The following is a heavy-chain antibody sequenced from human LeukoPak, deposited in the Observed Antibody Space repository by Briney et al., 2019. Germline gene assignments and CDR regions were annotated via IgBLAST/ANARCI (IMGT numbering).Heavy chain of an antibody. Sequence: GGSLRLSCAASGFTFNTYGMSWVRHSPGKGLEWVSAISGSATGYMTNYADSVKGRFTISRDHSKNTLYLQMHPLRAEDTAIYYCAKAKYDYGDPVGWFDPWGQGTLVTDSS. CDR2: ISGSATGYMT. CDR3: AKAKYDYGDPVGWFDP. J-gene: IGHJ5*02. D-gene: IGHD4-17*01. CDR1: GFTFNTYG. V-gene: IGHV3-23*01.